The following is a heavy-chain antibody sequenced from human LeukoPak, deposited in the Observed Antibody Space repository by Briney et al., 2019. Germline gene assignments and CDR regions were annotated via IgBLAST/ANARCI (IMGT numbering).Heavy chain of an antibody. CDR3: AKAPKGLKLGWFDP. V-gene: IGHV1-58*02. J-gene: IGHJ5*02. CDR1: GFTFTSSA. D-gene: IGHD3-16*01. CDR2: IVVGSGNT. Sequence: SVKVSCKASGFTFTSSAMQWVRQARGQRLEWIGWIVVGSGNTNYAQKFQERVTITRDMSTSTAYMELSSLRAEDTAVYYCAKAPKGLKLGWFDPWGQGTLVTVSS.